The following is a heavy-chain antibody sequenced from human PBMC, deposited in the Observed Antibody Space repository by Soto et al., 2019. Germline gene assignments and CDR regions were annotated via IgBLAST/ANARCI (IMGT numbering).Heavy chain of an antibody. V-gene: IGHV4-4*02. CDR3: ARGRGRYSSGWSWFDP. D-gene: IGHD6-19*01. CDR1: GGTIRSPDW. Sequence: PSETLSLTCGVSGGTIRSPDWWTWVRQPPGKGLEWIGEIFQSGGTNYTPSLESRVTISVDKSKNQFSLSLTSVTAADTAVYFCARGRGRYSSGWSWFDPWGPGILVTGSS. CDR2: IFQSGGT. J-gene: IGHJ5*02.